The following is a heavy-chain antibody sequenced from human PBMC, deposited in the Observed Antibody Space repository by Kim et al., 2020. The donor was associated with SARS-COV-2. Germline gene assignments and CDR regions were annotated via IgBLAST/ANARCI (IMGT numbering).Heavy chain of an antibody. Sequence: SVKVSCKASGGTFSSYAISWVRQAPGQGLEWMGGIIPIFGTANYAQKFQGRVTITADESTSTAYMELSSLRSEDTAVYYCARTVCSSTSCEYPWRYYYYGMDVWGQGTTVTVSS. D-gene: IGHD2-2*01. V-gene: IGHV1-69*13. CDR2: IIPIFGTA. J-gene: IGHJ6*02. CDR1: GGTFSSYA. CDR3: ARTVCSSTSCEYPWRYYYYGMDV.